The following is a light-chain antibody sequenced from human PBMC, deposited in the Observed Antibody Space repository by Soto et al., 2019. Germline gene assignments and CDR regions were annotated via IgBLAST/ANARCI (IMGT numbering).Light chain of an antibody. Sequence: SYELTQPPSVSVAPGKTARITCGGNNIGSKSVHWYQQKPGQAPMLVIYYDSDRPSGIPERFSGSNSGNTATLTISRVEAGDEADYYCQVWDSSSDLISFGGGTKLTVL. V-gene: IGLV3-21*04. J-gene: IGLJ2*01. CDR2: YDS. CDR1: NIGSKS. CDR3: QVWDSSSDLIS.